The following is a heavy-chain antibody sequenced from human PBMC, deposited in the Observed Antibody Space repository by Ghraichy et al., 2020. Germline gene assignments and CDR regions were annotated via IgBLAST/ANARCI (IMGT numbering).Heavy chain of an antibody. D-gene: IGHD5-24*01. CDR2: FDPEDGET. CDR1: GYTLTELS. Sequence: ASVKVSCKVSGYTLTELSMHWVRQAPGKGLEWMGGFDPEDGETIYAQKFQGRVTMTEDTSTDTAYMELSSLRSEDTAVYYCAIWGRDGYNRRIDYWGQGTLVTVSS. V-gene: IGHV1-24*01. J-gene: IGHJ4*02. CDR3: AIWGRDGYNRRIDY.